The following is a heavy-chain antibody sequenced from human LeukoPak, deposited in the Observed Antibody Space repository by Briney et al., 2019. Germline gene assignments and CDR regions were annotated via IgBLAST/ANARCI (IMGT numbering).Heavy chain of an antibody. D-gene: IGHD2-2*01. CDR1: GFTFSSYN. V-gene: IGHV3-21*01. CDR2: IDSSSRYI. J-gene: IGHJ4*02. Sequence: RGSLCPSRAASGFTFSSYNMDWVRQAPGQGLEWVSFIDSSSRYIYHADSVKGRSTISRDNAKSSVFLQMNSLRAEDTAVYYCARVGGHCTSTSCPPPVYWGQGTLVTVSS. CDR3: ARVGGHCTSTSCPPPVY.